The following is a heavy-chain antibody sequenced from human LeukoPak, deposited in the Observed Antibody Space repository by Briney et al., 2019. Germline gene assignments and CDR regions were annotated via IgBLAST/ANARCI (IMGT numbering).Heavy chain of an antibody. D-gene: IGHD5-12*01. CDR3: ARGYEEFLFAYFDY. CDR1: GGTFSSYA. V-gene: IGHV1-69*13. J-gene: IGHJ4*02. CDR2: IIPIFGTA. Sequence: SVKVSCKASGGTFSSYAISWVRQAPGQGLEWMGGIIPIFGTANYAQKFQGRVTTTADESTSTAYMELSSLRSEDTAVYYCARGYEEFLFAYFDYWGQGTLVTVSS.